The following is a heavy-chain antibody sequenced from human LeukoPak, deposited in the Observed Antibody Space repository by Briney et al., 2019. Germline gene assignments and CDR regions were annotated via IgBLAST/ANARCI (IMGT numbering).Heavy chain of an antibody. CDR3: ARGPRDPTGYCSGGRCSPTYEV. J-gene: IGHJ4*02. V-gene: IGHV3-48*03. Sequence: PGGSLRLSCVAYGFTFSDYEMNWVRPAPGKGLEWISYIRNSGSTKYYADSVKGRFTISRDNAKKSMYLQKNSLGAEDTAVYYCARGPRDPTGYCSGGRCSPTYEVWGQGTLVSVSS. CDR1: GFTFSDYE. CDR2: IRNSGSTK. D-gene: IGHD2-15*01.